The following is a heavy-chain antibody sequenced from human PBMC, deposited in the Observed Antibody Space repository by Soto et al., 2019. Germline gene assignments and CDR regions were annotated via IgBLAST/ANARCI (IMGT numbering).Heavy chain of an antibody. CDR1: GGSISSTTYS. V-gene: IGHV4-39*07. Sequence: SETLSLTCTVSGGSISSTTYSWGWIRQPPGKGLEWIGSMYYSGTTYSNPSLQSRVTISVDTSNNQFSLKLSSVTAADTAVYYCARLDRDYWGQGTLVTVSS. J-gene: IGHJ4*02. D-gene: IGHD1-1*01. CDR2: MYYSGTT. CDR3: ARLDRDY.